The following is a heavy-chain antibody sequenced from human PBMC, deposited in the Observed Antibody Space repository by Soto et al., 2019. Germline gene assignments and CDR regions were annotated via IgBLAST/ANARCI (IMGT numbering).Heavy chain of an antibody. J-gene: IGHJ5*02. Sequence: QVQLVQSGAEVKKPGASVKVSCKASGYTFTSYGISWVRQAPGQGLEWMGWISAYNGNTNYAQKLQGRVTMTTDTPMITAYMELRSLRSDDTPVYYCARGEPYDSRGDSFWFGRRGQGTLFTVSS. CDR2: ISAYNGNT. V-gene: IGHV1-18*01. CDR1: GYTFTSYG. CDR3: ARGEPYDSRGDSFWFGR. D-gene: IGHD3-3*01.